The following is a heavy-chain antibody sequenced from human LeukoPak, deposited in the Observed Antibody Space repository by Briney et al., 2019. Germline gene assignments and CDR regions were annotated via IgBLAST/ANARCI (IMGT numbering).Heavy chain of an antibody. CDR3: AKDRELLWFGEAMGGMDV. V-gene: IGHV3-30*18. CDR2: TSYDGSNK. Sequence: GGSLRLSCAASGFTFSSYGMHWVRQAPGKGLEWVAVTSYDGSNKYYADSVKGRFTISRDKSKNTLYLQMNSLRAEDTAVYYCAKDRELLWFGEAMGGMDVWGQGTTVTVSS. D-gene: IGHD3-10*01. CDR1: GFTFSSYG. J-gene: IGHJ6*02.